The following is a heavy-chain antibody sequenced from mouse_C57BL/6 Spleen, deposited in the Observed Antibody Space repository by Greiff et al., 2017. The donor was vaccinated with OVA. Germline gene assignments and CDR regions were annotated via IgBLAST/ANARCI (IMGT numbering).Heavy chain of an antibody. Sequence: QVQLKQSGAELVRPGTSVKVSCKASGYAFTNYLIEWVKQRPGQGLEWIGVINPGSGGTNYNEKFKGKATLTADKSSSTAYMQLSSLTSEDSAVYVCARSAYYDYDWLAYWGQGTLVTVSA. CDR2: INPGSGGT. D-gene: IGHD2-4*01. CDR3: ARSAYYDYDWLAY. V-gene: IGHV1-54*01. CDR1: GYAFTNYL. J-gene: IGHJ3*01.